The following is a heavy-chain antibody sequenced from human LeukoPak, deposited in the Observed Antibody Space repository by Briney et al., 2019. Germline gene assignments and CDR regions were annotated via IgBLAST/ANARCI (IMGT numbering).Heavy chain of an antibody. CDR3: ARARVYSGYDFRGVDWFDP. D-gene: IGHD5-12*01. CDR2: INPNSGGT. J-gene: IGHJ5*02. CDR1: GYTFTGYY. V-gene: IGHV1-2*02. Sequence: ASVKVSCKASGYTFTGYYMHWVRQAPGQGLEWMGWINPNSGGTNYAQKFQGRVTMTRDTSISTAYMELSRLRSDDTAVYYCARARVYSGYDFRGVDWFDPWGQGTLVTVSS.